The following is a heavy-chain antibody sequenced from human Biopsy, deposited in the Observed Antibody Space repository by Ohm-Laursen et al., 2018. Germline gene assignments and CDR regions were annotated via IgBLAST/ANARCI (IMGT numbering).Heavy chain of an antibody. CDR1: GFTVYNNY. Sequence: SLRLSCSASGFTVYNNYMTRVRQAPGKGLEWVSLIYSGGDTRYAASVKGRFTISRDSSKNTLYLQMNSLRVEDTAVYYCARGPSGVAKIGRGQGTLVTVSS. J-gene: IGHJ4*02. D-gene: IGHD5-24*01. CDR2: IYSGGDT. V-gene: IGHV3-66*01. CDR3: ARGPSGVAKIG.